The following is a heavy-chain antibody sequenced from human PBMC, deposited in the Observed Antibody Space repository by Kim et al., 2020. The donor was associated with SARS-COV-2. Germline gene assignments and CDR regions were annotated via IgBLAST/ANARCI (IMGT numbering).Heavy chain of an antibody. D-gene: IGHD1-26*01. Sequence: RRGPGXGLQXXGTLNPGDGSPFFAEQFQGRITVTRDTTTTTVXXKLTSLQSDDTAVYYCARTQSGDMDFWGQGTLVTVSS. CDR2: LNPGDGSP. J-gene: IGHJ4*02. V-gene: IGHV1-46*01. CDR3: ARTQSGDMDF.